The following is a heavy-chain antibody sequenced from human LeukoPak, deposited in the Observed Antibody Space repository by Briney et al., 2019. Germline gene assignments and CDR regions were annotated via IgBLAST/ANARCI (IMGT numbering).Heavy chain of an antibody. Sequence: TSETLSLTCAVYGVSFSGYYWSWIRQPPGKGLEWIGEINHSGSTNYNPSLKSRVTISVDTSKNQFSLKLSSGPAGATVVNTCARGSVELGFDPGGQGPWSPSP. CDR3: ARGSVELGFDP. V-gene: IGHV4-34*01. CDR1: GVSFSGYY. CDR2: INHSGST. D-gene: IGHD5-24*01. J-gene: IGHJ5*02.